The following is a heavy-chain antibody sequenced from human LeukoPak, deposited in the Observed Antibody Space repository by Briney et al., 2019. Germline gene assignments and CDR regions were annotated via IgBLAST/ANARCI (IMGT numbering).Heavy chain of an antibody. CDR1: GFTFSSYW. CDR3: ARGDTQSKYRHFDS. D-gene: IGHD3-16*02. CDR2: IKQDGSEK. J-gene: IGHJ4*02. Sequence: GGSLRLSCAASGFTFSSYWMSWVRQAPGKGLEWVANIKQDGSEKDYVDSVKGRFTISRDNAKNSLYLQMNSLRAEDTGVYFCARGDTQSKYRHFDSWGQGSLVIVSS. V-gene: IGHV3-7*04.